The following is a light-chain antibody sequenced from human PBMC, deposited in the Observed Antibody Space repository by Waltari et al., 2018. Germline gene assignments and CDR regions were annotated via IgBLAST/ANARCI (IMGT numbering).Light chain of an antibody. CDR3: QQSYSTLFWT. V-gene: IGKV1-39*01. CDR2: AGS. Sequence: DIQMTQSPSSLSASVGDRVTITCRASQGISNYVNWYQHKPGKAPKLLIYAGSTLQSGVPSRFSGSGYGTDFSLTISSLQPEDFATYYCQQSYSTLFWTFGQGTKVEIK. J-gene: IGKJ1*01. CDR1: QGISNY.